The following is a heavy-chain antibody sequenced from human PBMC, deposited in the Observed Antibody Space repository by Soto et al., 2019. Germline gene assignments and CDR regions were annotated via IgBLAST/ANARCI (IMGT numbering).Heavy chain of an antibody. Sequence: QVQLQQWGAGLLKPSETLSLSCDVYGGPFSGSYWSWIRQPPGKGLEWIGEINDSGSTNYNPSLKSRVTISVDTSKSHFSLKLNSVTAADTAIYFCATGGETENYWGQGTLVTVSS. CDR3: ATGGETENY. J-gene: IGHJ4*02. D-gene: IGHD3-16*01. CDR2: INDSGST. CDR1: GGPFSGSY. V-gene: IGHV4-34*01.